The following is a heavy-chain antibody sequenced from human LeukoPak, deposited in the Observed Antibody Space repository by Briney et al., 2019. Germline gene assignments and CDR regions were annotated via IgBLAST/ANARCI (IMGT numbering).Heavy chain of an antibody. V-gene: IGHV3-23*01. J-gene: IGHJ4*02. CDR2: ISRDGDIT. D-gene: IGHD4-23*01. CDR1: GFTFDTHS. CDR3: AKYAPPTTVATRYFDS. Sequence: GGSLRLSCAASGFTFDTHSMTRVRQVPGKGLEWVSVISRDGDITLYADSVKGRFTISRDNSKNTLYLQMNSLRVEDTAVYYCAKYAPPTTVATRYFDSWGQGTLVTVSS.